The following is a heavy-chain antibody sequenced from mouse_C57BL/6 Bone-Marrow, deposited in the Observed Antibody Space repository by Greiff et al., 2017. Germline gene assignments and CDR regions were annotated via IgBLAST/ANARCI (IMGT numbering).Heavy chain of an antibody. CDR3: ARYDYGWFAY. V-gene: IGHV1-81*01. CDR1: GYTFTSYG. CDR2: IYPRSGNT. D-gene: IGHD2-4*01. J-gene: IGHJ3*01. Sequence: QVQLQQSGAELARPGASVKLSCKASGYTFTSYGISWVKQRTGQGLEWIGEIYPRSGNTYYNEKFKGKATLTADKSSSTAYMELRSLPSEDSAVYFCARYDYGWFAYWGQGSLVTVSA.